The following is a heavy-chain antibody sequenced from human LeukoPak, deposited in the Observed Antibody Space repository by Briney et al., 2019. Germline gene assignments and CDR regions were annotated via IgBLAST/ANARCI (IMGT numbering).Heavy chain of an antibody. D-gene: IGHD5-18*01. Sequence: GGSLRPSCAASGFTFSNAWMSWVRQAPGKGLEWVGRIKSKTDDGTTDYAAPVKGRFTISRDDSKNTLYLQMNSLRAEDTAVYYCAKRGYIRWGQGTVVTVSS. CDR1: GFTFSNAW. J-gene: IGHJ3*01. CDR3: AKRGYIR. CDR2: IKSKTDDGTT. V-gene: IGHV3-15*01.